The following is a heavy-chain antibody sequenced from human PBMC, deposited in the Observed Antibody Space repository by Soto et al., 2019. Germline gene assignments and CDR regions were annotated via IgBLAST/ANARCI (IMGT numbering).Heavy chain of an antibody. CDR1: GGSFSGYY. J-gene: IGHJ4*02. CDR2: INHSGST. D-gene: IGHD2-8*01. Sequence: SETLSLTCAVYGGSFSGYYWSWIRQPPGKGLEWIGEINHSGSTNYNPSLKSRVTISVDTSKNQFSLKLSSVTAADTAVYYCARYDGMVYATASCFDYWGQGTLVTVSS. CDR3: ARYDGMVYATASCFDY. V-gene: IGHV4-34*01.